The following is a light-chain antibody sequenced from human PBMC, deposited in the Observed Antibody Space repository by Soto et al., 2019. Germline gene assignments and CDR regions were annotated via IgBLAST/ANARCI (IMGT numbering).Light chain of an antibody. CDR1: QSLLHITGETF. V-gene: IGKV2D-29*02. CDR3: MQSTQLPPT. J-gene: IGKJ5*01. CDR2: EVS. Sequence: VMTHTPLSLSVAPGQPASISCKSSQSLLHITGETFLFWYLQKPGQSPQLLIYEVSTRVSGVPDRFSGSGSGTDFTLEISRVETDDVGIYYCMQSTQLPPTFGQGTLLEIK.